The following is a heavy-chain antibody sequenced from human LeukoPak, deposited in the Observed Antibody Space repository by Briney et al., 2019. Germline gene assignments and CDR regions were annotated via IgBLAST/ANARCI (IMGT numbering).Heavy chain of an antibody. V-gene: IGHV4-39*01. D-gene: IGHD6-6*01. CDR3: VRLARNPSIAARGSP. Sequence: SETLSLTCTVSGGSISSSSYYWGWIRQPPGKGLEWIGSIYYSGSTYYNPSLKSRVTISVDTSKNQFSLKLSSVTAADTAVYYCVRLARNPSIAARGSPWGLGTLVTVSS. J-gene: IGHJ5*02. CDR2: IYYSGST. CDR1: GGSISSSSYY.